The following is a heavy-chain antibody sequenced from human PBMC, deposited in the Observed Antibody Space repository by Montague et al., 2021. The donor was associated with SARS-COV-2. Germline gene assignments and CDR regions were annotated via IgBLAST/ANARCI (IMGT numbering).Heavy chain of an antibody. CDR2: IYYSGST. J-gene: IGHJ3*02. V-gene: IGHV4-31*03. D-gene: IGHD3-22*01. Sequence: TLSLTCTVSGGSISSGGYYWSWIRQHPWKGLEWIGYIYYSGSTYYNPSLKSRVTISVDTSKNQFSLKLSSVTAADTAVYYCARAHITMIVVVDAFDIWGQGTMVTVSS. CDR3: ARAHITMIVVVDAFDI. CDR1: GGSISSGGYY.